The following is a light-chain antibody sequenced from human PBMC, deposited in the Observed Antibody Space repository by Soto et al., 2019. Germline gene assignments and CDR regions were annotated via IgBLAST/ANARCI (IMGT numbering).Light chain of an antibody. J-gene: IGLJ1*01. CDR1: NIGSKS. V-gene: IGLV3-21*04. CDR2: YDS. CDR3: QVWDSSSDHHV. Sequence: SYELTQPPSVSVAPGKTARITCGGNNIGSKSVHWYQQKPGQAPVLVIYYDSDRPSAIPERFSGSNSGNTATLTISRVEAGDEADYYCQVWDSSSDHHVFGTGTKVTVL.